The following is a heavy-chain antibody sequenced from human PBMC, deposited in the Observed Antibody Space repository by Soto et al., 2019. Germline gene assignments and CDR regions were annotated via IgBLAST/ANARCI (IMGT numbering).Heavy chain of an antibody. D-gene: IGHD6-6*01. CDR1: GFTFSSYS. CDR3: AREDGSSSGFDP. Sequence: GGSLRLSCAASGFTFSSYSMNWVRQAPGKGLEWVSSISSSSSYIYYADSVKGRFTISRDNAKNSLYLQMNSLRAEDTAVYYCAREDGSSSGFDPWGQGTLVTGSS. J-gene: IGHJ5*02. V-gene: IGHV3-21*01. CDR2: ISSSSSYI.